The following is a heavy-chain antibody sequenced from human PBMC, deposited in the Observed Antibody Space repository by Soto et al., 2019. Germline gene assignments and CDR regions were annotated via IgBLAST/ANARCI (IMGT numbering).Heavy chain of an antibody. Sequence: SETLSLTCTVSGGSISSSSYYWGWIRQPPGKGLEWIGSIYYSGSTYYNPSLKSRVTISVDTSKNQFSLKLSSVTAADTAVYYCARFSPVCSGGSCSPYYYYYYMDVWGKGTTVTVSS. CDR2: IYYSGST. CDR3: ARFSPVCSGGSCSPYYYYYYMDV. CDR1: GGSISSSSYY. V-gene: IGHV4-39*01. J-gene: IGHJ6*03. D-gene: IGHD2-15*01.